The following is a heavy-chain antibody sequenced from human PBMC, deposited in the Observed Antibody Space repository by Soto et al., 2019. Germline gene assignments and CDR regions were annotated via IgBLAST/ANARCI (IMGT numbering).Heavy chain of an antibody. CDR2: IYYSGST. CDR3: ARHNYGSGSTYFDY. V-gene: IGHV4-61*08. D-gene: IGHD3-10*01. Sequence: PSETLSLTCAVSGGSISSGGYSWSWIRQPPGKGLEWIGYIYYSGSTNYNPSLKSRVTISVDTSKNQFSLKLNSMTAADTAVYYCARHNYGSGSTYFDYWGQGTLVTSPQ. J-gene: IGHJ4*02. CDR1: GGSISSGGYS.